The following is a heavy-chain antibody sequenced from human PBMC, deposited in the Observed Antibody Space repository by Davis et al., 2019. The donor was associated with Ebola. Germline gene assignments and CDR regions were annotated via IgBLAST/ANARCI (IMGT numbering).Heavy chain of an antibody. D-gene: IGHD3-9*01. V-gene: IGHV3-48*01. CDR3: ARDLTVNDGKYIDS. CDR1: GFTLSRHS. Sequence: GESLKISCAASGFTLSRHSMNWVRQAPGKGLEWVSYISGDSSTIYNADSVKGRFTISRDNSKDTLYLQMNSLRAEDTAVYYCARDLTVNDGKYIDSWGQGTLVTVSS. CDR2: ISGDSSTI. J-gene: IGHJ4*02.